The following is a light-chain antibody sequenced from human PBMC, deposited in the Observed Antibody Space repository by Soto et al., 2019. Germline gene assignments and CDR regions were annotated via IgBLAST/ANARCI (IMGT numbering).Light chain of an antibody. CDR1: SGHSTYI. Sequence: QAVVTQSSSASASLGSSVKLTCTLSSGHSTYIIAWHQQQPGKAPRFLMKLEGSGSYNKGSGVPDRFSASTSGADRFLTISNLQFEDEADYYCETWDTNTWVFGGGTKLTVL. CDR3: ETWDTNTWV. CDR2: LEGSGSY. J-gene: IGLJ3*02. V-gene: IGLV4-60*02.